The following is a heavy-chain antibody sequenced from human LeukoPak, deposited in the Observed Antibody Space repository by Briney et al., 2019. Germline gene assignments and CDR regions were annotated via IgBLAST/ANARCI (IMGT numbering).Heavy chain of an antibody. CDR2: IIPIFGTA. Sequence: SVKVSCKASGGTFSSYAISWVRQAPGQGLEWMGRIIPIFGTANYAQKFQGRATITADKSTSTAYMELSSLRSEDTAVYYCARDPLAYYGSGSPKGGDYWGQGTLVTVSS. CDR3: ARDPLAYYGSGSPKGGDY. V-gene: IGHV1-69*06. CDR1: GGTFSSYA. D-gene: IGHD3-10*01. J-gene: IGHJ4*02.